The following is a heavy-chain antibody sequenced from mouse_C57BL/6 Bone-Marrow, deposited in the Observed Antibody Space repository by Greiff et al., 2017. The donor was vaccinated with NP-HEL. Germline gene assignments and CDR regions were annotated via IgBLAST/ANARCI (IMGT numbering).Heavy chain of an antibody. Sequence: VQLQQSGPELVKPGASVKISRKASGYTFTDYYINWVKQRPGQGLEWIGWIFPGSGSTYYNEKFKGKATLTVDKSSSTAYMLLSSLTSEDSAVYFCARPSITTEYYFDYWGQGTTLTVSS. V-gene: IGHV1-75*01. J-gene: IGHJ2*01. CDR3: ARPSITTEYYFDY. CDR2: IFPGSGST. D-gene: IGHD1-2*01. CDR1: GYTFTDYY.